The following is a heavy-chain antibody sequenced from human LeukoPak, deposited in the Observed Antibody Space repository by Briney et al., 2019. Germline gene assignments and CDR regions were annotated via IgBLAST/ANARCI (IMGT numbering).Heavy chain of an antibody. V-gene: IGHV3-23*01. CDR1: GFTFSSYW. Sequence: PGGSLRLSCAASGFTFSSYWMSWVRQAPGKGLEWVSAISGSGGSTYYADSVKGRFTISRDNSKNTLYLQMNSLRAEDTAVYYCANERPYYYDSSDYKGWFDYWGQGTLVTVSS. D-gene: IGHD3-22*01. CDR2: ISGSGGST. CDR3: ANERPYYYDSSDYKGWFDY. J-gene: IGHJ4*02.